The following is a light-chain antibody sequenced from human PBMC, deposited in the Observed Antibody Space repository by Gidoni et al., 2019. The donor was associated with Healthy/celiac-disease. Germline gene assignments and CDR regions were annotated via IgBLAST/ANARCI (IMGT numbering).Light chain of an antibody. Sequence: SYELTQPPSVSVSPGQPASITCSGDKLGDKYACWYQQKPGPSPVLVIYQDSKRPSGIPARFAGSNSGNTATLTISGTQAMDEADYYCQAWDSSTVVFGGGTKLTV. CDR1: KLGDKY. J-gene: IGLJ2*01. V-gene: IGLV3-1*01. CDR3: QAWDSSTVV. CDR2: QDS.